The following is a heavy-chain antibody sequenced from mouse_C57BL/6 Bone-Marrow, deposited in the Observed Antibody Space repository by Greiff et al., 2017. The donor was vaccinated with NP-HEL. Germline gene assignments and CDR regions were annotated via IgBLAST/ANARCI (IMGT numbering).Heavy chain of an antibody. Sequence: EVQVVESGPELVKPGDSVKISCKASGYSFTGYFMNRVMQSHGKSLEWIGRINPYNGDTFYNQKFKGKATLTVDKSSSTAHMELRSLTSEDSAVYYCARKLRFFDYWGQGTTLTVSS. V-gene: IGHV1-20*01. J-gene: IGHJ2*01. CDR2: INPYNGDT. CDR1: GYSFTGYF. CDR3: ARKLRFFDY. D-gene: IGHD1-1*01.